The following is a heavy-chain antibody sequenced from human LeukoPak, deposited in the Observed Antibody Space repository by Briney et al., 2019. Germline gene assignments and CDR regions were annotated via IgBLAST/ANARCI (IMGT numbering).Heavy chain of an antibody. CDR2: IYYSGST. CDR1: GGSISSGDYY. D-gene: IGHD4/OR15-4a*01. V-gene: IGHV4-61*08. CDR3: ARDEYGGPFHY. J-gene: IGHJ4*02. Sequence: SETLSLTCTVSGGSISSGDYYWSWIRQPPGKGLEWIGYIYYSGSTKYNPSLNSRVTISVDTSKNQFSLNLKSVTAADTAVYYCARDEYGGPFHYWGQGTLVTVSS.